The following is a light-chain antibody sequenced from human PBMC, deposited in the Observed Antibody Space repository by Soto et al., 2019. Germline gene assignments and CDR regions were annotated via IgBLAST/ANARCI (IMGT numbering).Light chain of an antibody. J-gene: IGKJ2*01. CDR3: QQYNNWPYT. CDR2: GAS. CDR1: QSVSSN. V-gene: IGKV3-15*01. Sequence: VEMTQSPATLYVSPGERATLSCRASQSVSSNLAWYQQKPGQAPRLLIYGASTRATGIPARFSGSGSGTEFTLTISSLQSEDFAVYHCQQYNNWPYTFGQGTK.